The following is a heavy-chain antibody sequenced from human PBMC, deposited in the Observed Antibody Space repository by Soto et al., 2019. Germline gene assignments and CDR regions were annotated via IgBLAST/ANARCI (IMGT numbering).Heavy chain of an antibody. V-gene: IGHV4-34*01. D-gene: IGHD5-12*01. Sequence: SETLSLTCAVYGGSFSGYYGSWIRQPPGKGLEWIGEINHSGSTNYNPSLKSRVTISVDTSKNQFSLKLSSVTAADTAVYYCARKRGYSGYGGMNSFDYWGQGTLVTVSS. CDR1: GGSFSGYY. J-gene: IGHJ4*02. CDR3: ARKRGYSGYGGMNSFDY. CDR2: INHSGST.